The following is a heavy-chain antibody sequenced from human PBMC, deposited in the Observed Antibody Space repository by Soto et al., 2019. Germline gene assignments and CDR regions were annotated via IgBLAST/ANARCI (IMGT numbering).Heavy chain of an antibody. Sequence: SETLSLTCTVSGGSISSGGYYWSWIRQHPGKGLEWIGYIYYSGSTYYNPSLKSRVTISVDTSKNQFSLKLSSVTAADTAVYYCASSTSCPRCNWFDPWGQGTLVTVSS. J-gene: IGHJ5*02. CDR1: GGSISSGGYY. CDR3: ASSTSCPRCNWFDP. D-gene: IGHD2-2*01. V-gene: IGHV4-31*03. CDR2: IYYSGST.